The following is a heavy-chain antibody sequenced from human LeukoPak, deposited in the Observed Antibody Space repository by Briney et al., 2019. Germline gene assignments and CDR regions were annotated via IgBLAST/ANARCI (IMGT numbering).Heavy chain of an antibody. V-gene: IGHV3-23*01. Sequence: GGSLRLSCAASGFTFTTYGMIWVRQAPGKGLEWVLGISGSGSNTYYADSAKGRFTSSRDYSKRTVYLQMNSLRAEDTAVYYCAKVSLCYYGSGSYIDYWGQGTLVTVSS. CDR1: GFTFTTYG. CDR3: AKVSLCYYGSGSYIDY. J-gene: IGHJ4*02. CDR2: ISGSGSNT. D-gene: IGHD3-10*01.